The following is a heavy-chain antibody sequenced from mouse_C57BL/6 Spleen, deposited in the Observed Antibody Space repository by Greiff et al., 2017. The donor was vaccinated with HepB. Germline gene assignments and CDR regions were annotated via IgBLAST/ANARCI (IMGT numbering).Heavy chain of an antibody. CDR2: IDPSDSYT. D-gene: IGHD2-14*01. CDR1: GYTFTSYW. Sequence: QVQLQQPGAELVRPGTSVKLSCKASGYTFTSYWMHWVKQRPGQGLEWIGVIDPSDSYTNYNQKFKGKATLTVDTSSSTAYMQLSSLTSEDSAVYYCASRGYDGDGFDYWGQGTTLTVSS. CDR3: ASRGYDGDGFDY. V-gene: IGHV1-59*01. J-gene: IGHJ2*01.